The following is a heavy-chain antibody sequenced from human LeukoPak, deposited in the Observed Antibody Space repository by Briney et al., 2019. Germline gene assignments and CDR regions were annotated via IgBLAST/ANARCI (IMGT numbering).Heavy chain of an antibody. V-gene: IGHV3-23*01. Sequence: GGSLRLSCAASGLTFSSYAMGWVRQAPGKGRGWVSSISGSGGSTYYAASVKGRFTISRDNSQNTLYLQMNSLRAEDTAVYYCAKGVGDGYNYGAFDIWGQGTMVTVSS. CDR1: GLTFSSYA. CDR2: ISGSGGST. D-gene: IGHD5-24*01. CDR3: AKGVGDGYNYGAFDI. J-gene: IGHJ3*02.